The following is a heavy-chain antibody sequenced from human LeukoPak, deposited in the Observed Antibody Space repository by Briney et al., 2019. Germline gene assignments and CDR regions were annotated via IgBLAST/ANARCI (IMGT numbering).Heavy chain of an antibody. J-gene: IGHJ5*02. CDR3: ATQTLRCWFDP. CDR1: GGSFSGYY. CDR2: INHSGST. V-gene: IGHV4-34*01. Sequence: SETLSLTCAVYGGSFSGYYWSWIRQPPGKGLEWIGEINHSGSTNYNPSLKSRVTISVDTSRNQFSLKLSSVTAADTAVYYCATQTLRCWFDPWGQGTLVTVSS.